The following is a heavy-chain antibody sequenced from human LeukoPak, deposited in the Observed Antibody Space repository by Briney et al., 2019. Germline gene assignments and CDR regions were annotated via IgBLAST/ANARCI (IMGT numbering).Heavy chain of an antibody. CDR2: INPSGGAT. Sequence: GASVKVSCKASGYTFSSYYFHWVRQAPGQGLEWGGLINPSGGATSFAQKFRGRVTMTRDMSTGTVFMELSSLRSDDTAVYFCARNYYDTAGHFGYWGQGTLVTVSS. V-gene: IGHV1-46*01. CDR3: ARNYYDTAGHFGY. J-gene: IGHJ4*02. CDR1: GYTFSSYY. D-gene: IGHD3-22*01.